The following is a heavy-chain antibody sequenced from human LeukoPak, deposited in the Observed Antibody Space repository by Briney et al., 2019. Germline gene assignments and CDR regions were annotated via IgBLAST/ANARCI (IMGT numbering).Heavy chain of an antibody. CDR1: GGSISSGSYY. D-gene: IGHD6-19*01. V-gene: IGHV4-61*02. CDR3: RIAVAGNYYYYGMDV. Sequence: SQTLSLTCTVSGGSISSGSYYWSWIRQPAGKGLEWIGRIYTSGSTNYNPSLKSRVTISVDTSKNRFSLKLSSVTAADTAVYYCRIAVAGNYYYYGMDVWGQGTTVTVSS. CDR2: IYTSGST. J-gene: IGHJ6*02.